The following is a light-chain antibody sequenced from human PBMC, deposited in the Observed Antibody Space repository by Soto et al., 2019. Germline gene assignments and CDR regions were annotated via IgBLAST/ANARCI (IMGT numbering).Light chain of an antibody. Sequence: DIQMTQSPSTLSASVGDRVTITCRASQSISTWLAWYQQKPGKAPQGLLYKASTLQTGVPSRFSGSGSGTDFTLTISSLQPEDSATYYCQQYNSVLYTFGQGTKLEIK. J-gene: IGKJ2*01. CDR2: KAS. CDR3: QQYNSVLYT. V-gene: IGKV1-5*03. CDR1: QSISTW.